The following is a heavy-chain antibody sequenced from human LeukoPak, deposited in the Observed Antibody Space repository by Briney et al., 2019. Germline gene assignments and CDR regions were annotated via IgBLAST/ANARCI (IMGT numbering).Heavy chain of an antibody. J-gene: IGHJ6*03. Sequence: GGSLRLSCAASGFTFSSYGMHWVRQAPGKGLEWVAFIRYDGSNKYYADSVKGRFTISRDNSKNTLYLQMNSLRAEDTAVYYCAKDGPVVSSYFYYYMDVWGKGTTVTISS. CDR1: GFTFSSYG. CDR3: AKDGPVVSSYFYYYMDV. D-gene: IGHD2-15*01. CDR2: IRYDGSNK. V-gene: IGHV3-30*02.